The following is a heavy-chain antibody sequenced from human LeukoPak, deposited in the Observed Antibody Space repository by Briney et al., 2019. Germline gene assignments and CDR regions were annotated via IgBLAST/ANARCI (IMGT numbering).Heavy chain of an antibody. CDR2: IYYSGST. V-gene: IGHV4-39*07. D-gene: IGHD3-16*02. CDR1: GFTFSSYG. CDR3: ARVAGLSCVDY. J-gene: IGHJ4*02. Sequence: GSLRLSCAASGFTFSSYGMHWVRQAPGKGLEWIGNIYYSGSTYYNPSLKSRVTISVDTSKNQLSLRLSSVTAADTAVYYCARVAGLSCVDYWGQGTLVTVSS.